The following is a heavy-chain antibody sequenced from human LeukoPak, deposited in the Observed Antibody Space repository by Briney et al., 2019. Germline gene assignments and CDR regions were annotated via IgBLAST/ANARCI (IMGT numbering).Heavy chain of an antibody. J-gene: IGHJ4*02. V-gene: IGHV3-30*14. Sequence: PGRSLRLSCAASGFTSSSYAMHWVRQAPGKGLEWVAVISYDGSNKYYADSVKGRFTISRDNSKNTLYLQMNSLRAEDTAVYYCARDCPPWGYYDSSGYCFDYWGQGTLVTVSS. D-gene: IGHD3-22*01. CDR1: GFTSSSYA. CDR2: ISYDGSNK. CDR3: ARDCPPWGYYDSSGYCFDY.